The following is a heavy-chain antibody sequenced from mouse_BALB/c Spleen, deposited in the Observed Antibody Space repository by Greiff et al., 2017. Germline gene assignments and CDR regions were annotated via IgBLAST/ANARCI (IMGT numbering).Heavy chain of an antibody. CDR1: GFTFSSYT. D-gene: IGHD2-4*01. CDR3: TRGATMITNYAMDY. Sequence: EVHLVESGGGLVKPGGSLKLSCAASGFTFSSYTMSWVRQTPEKRLEWVATISSGGSYTYYPDSVKGRFTISRDNAKNTLYLQMSSLKSEDTAMYYCTRGATMITNYAMDYWGQGTSVTVSS. V-gene: IGHV5-6-4*01. J-gene: IGHJ4*01. CDR2: ISSGGSYT.